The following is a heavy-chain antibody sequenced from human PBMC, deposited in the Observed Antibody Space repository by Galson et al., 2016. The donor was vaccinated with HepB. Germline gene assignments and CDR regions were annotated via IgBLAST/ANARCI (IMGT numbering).Heavy chain of an antibody. J-gene: IGHJ4*02. D-gene: IGHD2-21*01. CDR3: TKGGSPYSDY. Sequence: SLRLSCAASGFTFTNYWLSWVRQAPGKELVWVSRINSDGSTTSYADSVKGRFTISRDNAKSTLYLQMNSLRVDDTAIYYCTKGGSPYSDYWGQGTLVTVSS. V-gene: IGHV3-74*01. CDR2: INSDGSTT. CDR1: GFTFTNYW.